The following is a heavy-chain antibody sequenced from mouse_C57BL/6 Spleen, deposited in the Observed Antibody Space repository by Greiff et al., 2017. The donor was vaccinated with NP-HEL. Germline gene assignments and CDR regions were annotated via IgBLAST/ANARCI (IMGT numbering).Heavy chain of an antibody. J-gene: IGHJ2*01. CDR3: ARNAYSNSNRYFDY. V-gene: IGHV2-2*02. CDR1: GFSLTSYG. Sequence: VKLQESGPGLVQPSQSLSITCTVSGFSLTSYGVHWVRQSPGKGLEWLGVIWSGGSTDYNAAFISRLSISKDNSKSQVFFKMNSLHANDTAISYCARNAYSNSNRYFDYWGQGTTLTVSS. CDR2: IWSGGST. D-gene: IGHD2-5*01.